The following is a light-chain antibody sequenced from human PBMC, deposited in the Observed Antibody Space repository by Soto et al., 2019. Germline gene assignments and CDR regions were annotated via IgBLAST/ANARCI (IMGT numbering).Light chain of an antibody. V-gene: IGKV1-5*03. Sequence: DIRMTQSPSTLSASVGDRVTITCRASQSIGVWLAWYQQKPGTAPKLLIYKTSTLDSGVPLRFSGSGSGTEFTLTISSLQPDDFATYYCQQYINYFRTFGQGTKVDIK. CDR1: QSIGVW. J-gene: IGKJ1*01. CDR3: QQYINYFRT. CDR2: KTS.